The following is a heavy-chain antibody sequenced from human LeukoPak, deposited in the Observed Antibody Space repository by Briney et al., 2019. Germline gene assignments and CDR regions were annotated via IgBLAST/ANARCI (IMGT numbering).Heavy chain of an antibody. Sequence: GGSLRLSCAASGFTFSTNAMSWVRQAPGKGLEWVLTNSGSGGSTYYAASVEGRFTISRDNSKNTLYLQMNSLRAEDTAVYYCAKDGGYLHWGQGTLVTVSS. CDR2: NSGSGGST. CDR3: AKDGGYLH. J-gene: IGHJ1*01. D-gene: IGHD3-22*01. V-gene: IGHV3-23*01. CDR1: GFTFSTNA.